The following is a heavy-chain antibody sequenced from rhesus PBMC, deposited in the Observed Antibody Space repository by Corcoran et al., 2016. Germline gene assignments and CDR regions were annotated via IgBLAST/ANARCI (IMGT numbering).Heavy chain of an antibody. CDR3: ARARNYEDY. CDR2: IYGSRGRT. Sequence: QVQLQESGPGLVKPSETLSLTCAVSGYSISSNYWSWIRQPPGKGLEWIGYIYGSRGRTDYNPSRKSRVTISTDTSKNQFSRKLGSGTAADTAVYYCARARNYEDYWGQGVLVTVSS. V-gene: IGHV4-160*01. J-gene: IGHJ4*01. D-gene: IGHD1-26*01. CDR1: GYSISSNY.